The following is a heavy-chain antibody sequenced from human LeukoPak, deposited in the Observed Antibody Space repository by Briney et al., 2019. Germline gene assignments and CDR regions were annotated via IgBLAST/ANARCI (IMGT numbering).Heavy chain of an antibody. J-gene: IGHJ4*02. V-gene: IGHV3-23*01. CDR3: AKGPWLAYPYYFDY. CDR2: IRPSGDNT. CDR1: GFTFSSYD. D-gene: IGHD6-19*01. Sequence: GGSLRLSCAASGFTFSSYDMTWVRQAPGRGLEWVSSIRPSGDNTYFADSVKGRFTISRDNSKNTLYLQMNSLRAEDTAVYYCAKGPWLAYPYYFDYWGQGTLVTVSS.